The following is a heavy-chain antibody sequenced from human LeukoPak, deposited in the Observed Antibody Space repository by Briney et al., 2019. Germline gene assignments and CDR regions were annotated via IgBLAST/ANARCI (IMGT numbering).Heavy chain of an antibody. J-gene: IGHJ4*02. CDR1: GFTFNNYG. Sequence: GGSLRISCAASGFTFNNYGMHWVRQAPGKGLEWVAVISYDGRNIHYPDSVKGRFTISRDIPTDTLWLQMDSLRTEDTAVYYCAKGPLRGTAAAIDYWGQGTLVTVSS. CDR2: ISYDGRNI. V-gene: IGHV3-30*18. D-gene: IGHD2-2*01. CDR3: AKGPLRGTAAAIDY.